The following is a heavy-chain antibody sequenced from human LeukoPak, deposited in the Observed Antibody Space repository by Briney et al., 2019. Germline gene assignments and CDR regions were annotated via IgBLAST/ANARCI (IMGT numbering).Heavy chain of an antibody. J-gene: IGHJ4*02. CDR1: GFTFSSYG. CDR3: ATNWLGRGWLGY. V-gene: IGHV3-30*02. D-gene: IGHD6-19*01. CDR2: IRYDGSNK. Sequence: GGSLRLSCAASGFTFSSYGMHWVRQAPGKGLEWVAFIRYDGSNKYYADSVKGRFTISRDNVKKSLYLQMNSLRAEDTAVYYCATNWLGRGWLGYWGQGTLATVSS.